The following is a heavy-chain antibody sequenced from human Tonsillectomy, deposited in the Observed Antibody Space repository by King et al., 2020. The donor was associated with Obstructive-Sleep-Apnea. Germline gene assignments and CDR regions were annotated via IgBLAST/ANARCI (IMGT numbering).Heavy chain of an antibody. D-gene: IGHD3-10*01. J-gene: IGHJ4*02. CDR1: GFTFSSYA. CDR2: ISYDGSNK. V-gene: IGHV3-30-3*01. Sequence: VQLVESGGGVVQPGRSLRLSCAASGFTFSSYALHWVRQAPGKGLEWVAVISYDGSNKSYADSVKGRFTISRDNSKNTLYLQMNSLRAEDTAVYYCARGSYGNKDWGQGTLVTVSS. CDR3: ARGSYGNKD.